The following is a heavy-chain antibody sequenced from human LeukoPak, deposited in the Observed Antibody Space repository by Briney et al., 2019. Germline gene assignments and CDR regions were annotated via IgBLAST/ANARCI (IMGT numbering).Heavy chain of an antibody. D-gene: IGHD4-17*01. CDR2: IYHSEST. CDR3: ARATGPGCFDY. Sequence: KSSETLSLTCTVSGGSISSGGYSWSWIRQPPGKGLEWIGYIYHSESTYYNPSLKSRVTISVDRSKNQFSLKLSSVTAADTAVYYCARATGPGCFDYWGQGTLVTVSS. CDR1: GGSISSGGYS. J-gene: IGHJ4*02. V-gene: IGHV4-30-2*01.